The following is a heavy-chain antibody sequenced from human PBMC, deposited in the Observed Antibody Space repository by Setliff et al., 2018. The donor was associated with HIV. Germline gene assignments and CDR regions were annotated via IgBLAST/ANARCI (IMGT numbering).Heavy chain of an antibody. CDR1: SGSITSSNW. Sequence: SETLSLTCAVSSGSITSSNWWNWVRQPPGKGLEWIGEIHHSGSTYYNPSLKSRVTISVDTSKNQFSLKLSSVTAADTAVYYCARANFWSGYYGYWGQGTLVTVSS. CDR3: ARANFWSGYYGY. V-gene: IGHV4-4*02. J-gene: IGHJ4*02. CDR2: IHHSGST. D-gene: IGHD3-3*01.